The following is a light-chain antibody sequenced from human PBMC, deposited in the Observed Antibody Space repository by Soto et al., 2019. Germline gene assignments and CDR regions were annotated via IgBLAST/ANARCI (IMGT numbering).Light chain of an antibody. J-gene: IGKJ1*01. CDR1: QGISSY. CDR3: QQYAGYSRT. Sequence: AIRMTQSPSSFSASTGDRVTITCRASQGISSYLAWYQQKPGKAPKLLIYAASTLQSGVPSRFSGSGSGTDFTLTISCLQSEDFATYYCQQYAGYSRTFGQGTKVEIK. CDR2: AAS. V-gene: IGKV1-8*01.